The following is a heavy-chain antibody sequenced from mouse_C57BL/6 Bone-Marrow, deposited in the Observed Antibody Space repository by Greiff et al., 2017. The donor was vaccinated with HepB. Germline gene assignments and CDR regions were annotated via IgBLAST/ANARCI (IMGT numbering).Heavy chain of an antibody. CDR2: IYPGSGST. J-gene: IGHJ3*01. D-gene: IGHD4-1*02. Sequence: QVQLQQPGAELVKPGASVKMSCKASGYTFTSYWITWVKQRPGQGLEWIGDIYPGSGSTNYNEKFKSKATLTVDTSSSTAYMQLSSLTSEDSAVYYCARDIPTGTEFAYWGQGTLVTVSA. CDR1: GYTFTSYW. V-gene: IGHV1-55*01. CDR3: ARDIPTGTEFAY.